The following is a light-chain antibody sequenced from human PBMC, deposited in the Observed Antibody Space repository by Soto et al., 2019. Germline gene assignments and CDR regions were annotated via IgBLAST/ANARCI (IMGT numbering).Light chain of an antibody. J-gene: IGLJ3*02. CDR1: SSDVGAFNY. Sequence: QSALTQPASLSGSPGQSITISCTGTSSDVGAFNYVSWYQQHPGKTPKLIIYEVTNRPSEVSNRFSGSKSGNTASLTISGLQAEDEADYYCNAYASTSARLFGGGTKLTVL. V-gene: IGLV2-14*01. CDR2: EVT. CDR3: NAYASTSARL.